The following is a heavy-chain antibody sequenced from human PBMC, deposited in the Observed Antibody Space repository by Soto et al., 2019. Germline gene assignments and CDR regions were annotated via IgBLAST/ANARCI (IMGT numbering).Heavy chain of an antibody. V-gene: IGHV1-2*02. CDR2: INPNTGGT. J-gene: IGHJ2*01. CDR3: ARDGAFSRKTVAETLHWFFDL. Sequence: QVQLVQSGAEVRKPGASVKVSCRASGYTFTGYYLHWVRQAPGEGLEWMGWINPNTGGTEYAQKFQGRVTMTGDSSISTAYMELNRLTSVDTAVYYCARDGAFSRKTVAETLHWFFDLWGRGTLVTVSS. D-gene: IGHD6-19*01. CDR1: GYTFTGYY.